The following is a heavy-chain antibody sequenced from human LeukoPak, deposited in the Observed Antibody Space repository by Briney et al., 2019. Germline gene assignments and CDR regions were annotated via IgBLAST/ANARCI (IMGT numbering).Heavy chain of an antibody. V-gene: IGHV3-30-3*01. J-gene: IGHJ4*02. CDR1: GFTFSSYA. D-gene: IGHD6-19*01. Sequence: PGGSLRLSCAASGFTFSSYAMHWVRQAPGKGLEWVAVISYDGSNKYYADSVKGRFTISRDNSKNTLYLQMNSLRAEDTAVYYCTTDPVYSSGWYVPPGGYWGQGTLVTVSS. CDR2: ISYDGSNK. CDR3: TTDPVYSSGWYVPPGGY.